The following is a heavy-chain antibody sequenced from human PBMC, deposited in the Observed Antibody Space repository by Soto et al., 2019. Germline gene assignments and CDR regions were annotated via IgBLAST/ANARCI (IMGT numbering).Heavy chain of an antibody. CDR3: TRHWGRMVRGVIPYGAFDI. CDR2: IYYRGST. D-gene: IGHD3-10*01. J-gene: IGHJ3*02. Sequence: QVQLQESGPGLVKPSETLSLTCTVPGGSISSYYWSWIRQPPGKGLEWIGYIYYRGSTNYNPTLKNRVTISVATTKNQYSLKLSSVTGADAAVYYCTRHWGRMVRGVIPYGAFDIWGQGTMVTVSS. V-gene: IGHV4-59*08. CDR1: GGSISSYY.